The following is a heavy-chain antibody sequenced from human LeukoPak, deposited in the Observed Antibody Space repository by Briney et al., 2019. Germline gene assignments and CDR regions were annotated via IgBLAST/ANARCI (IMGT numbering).Heavy chain of an antibody. D-gene: IGHD6-13*01. Sequence: GGSLRLSCVASGFTFSSYSMNWVRQAPGKGLEWVSSISSSSSYIYYADSVKGRFTISRDNAKNSLYLQMNSLRAQDTAGYYCASPSDIAAAGHYWGQGTLVTVSS. V-gene: IGHV3-21*01. CDR3: ASPSDIAAAGHY. J-gene: IGHJ4*02. CDR2: ISSSSSYI. CDR1: GFTFSSYS.